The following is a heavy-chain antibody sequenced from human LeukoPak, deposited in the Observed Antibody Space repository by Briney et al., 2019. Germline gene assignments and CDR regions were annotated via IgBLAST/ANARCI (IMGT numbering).Heavy chain of an antibody. D-gene: IGHD2-15*01. V-gene: IGHV3-11*03. Sequence: GGSLRLSCAASGFSFSDYYMSWIRQAPGKGLEWVSFIGDTSHYTNYADSVKGRFTISRDNAKNSLYLQMNSLRAEDTAVYYCARFQRYCSGGSRSNWFDPWGQGTLVTVSS. CDR2: IGDTSHYT. CDR1: GFSFSDYY. J-gene: IGHJ5*02. CDR3: ARFQRYCSGGSRSNWFDP.